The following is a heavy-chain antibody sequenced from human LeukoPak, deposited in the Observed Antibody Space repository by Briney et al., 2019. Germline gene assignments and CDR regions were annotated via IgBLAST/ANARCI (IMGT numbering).Heavy chain of an antibody. Sequence: ASVKVSCKASGYTFTSYAMRWVRQAPGQRLEWMGWINAGNGNTKYSQKFQGRVTITRDTSASTAYMELSSLRSEDTAVYYCASLSHDYGDYADYWGQGTLVTVSS. J-gene: IGHJ4*02. D-gene: IGHD4-17*01. CDR1: GYTFTSYA. CDR3: ASLSHDYGDYADY. CDR2: INAGNGNT. V-gene: IGHV1-3*01.